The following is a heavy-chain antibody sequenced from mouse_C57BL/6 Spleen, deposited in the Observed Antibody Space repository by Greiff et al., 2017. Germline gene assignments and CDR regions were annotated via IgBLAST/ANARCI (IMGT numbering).Heavy chain of an antibody. CDR2: ISDGGSYT. V-gene: IGHV5-4*01. J-gene: IGHJ3*01. CDR3: ARDPPLAWFAY. CDR1: GFTFSSYA. Sequence: EVKLMESGGGLVKPGGSLKLSCAASGFTFSSYAMSWVRQPPEQRLAWVATISDGGSYTYYPDNVKGRFTISRDNAKNNLYLQMSHLKSEDTAMYYCARDPPLAWFAYWGQGTLVTVSA.